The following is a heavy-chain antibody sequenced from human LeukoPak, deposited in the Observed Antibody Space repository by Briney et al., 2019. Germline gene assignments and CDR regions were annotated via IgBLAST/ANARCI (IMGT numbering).Heavy chain of an antibody. Sequence: GGPLRLSCAASGFTFSSYAMSWVRQAPGKVVEWVSAIRGRGGDTYYGDSVKGRFSISRDNSQNTLNLQMNNLSAEDTAVYYCAKARADFWSSSDVWGKGTTVTVSS. CDR1: GFTFSSYA. J-gene: IGHJ6*04. D-gene: IGHD3-3*01. V-gene: IGHV3-23*01. CDR2: IRGRGGDT. CDR3: AKARADFWSSSDV.